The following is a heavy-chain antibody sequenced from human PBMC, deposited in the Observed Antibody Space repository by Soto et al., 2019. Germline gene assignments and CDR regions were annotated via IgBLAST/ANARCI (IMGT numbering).Heavy chain of an antibody. CDR3: VKGEYYYDSSGYYPFDY. J-gene: IGHJ4*02. V-gene: IGHV4-59*01. D-gene: IGHD3-22*01. Sequence: SETLSLTCTVSGGPISSYYWTWIRQPPGKGLEWIGYVYYSGGTNYNPSLQSRVTISVDTSKNTQYLQMSSLRADDTAVYYCVKGEYYYDSSGYYPFDYWGQGTLVTVSS. CDR2: VYYSGGT. CDR1: GGPISSYY.